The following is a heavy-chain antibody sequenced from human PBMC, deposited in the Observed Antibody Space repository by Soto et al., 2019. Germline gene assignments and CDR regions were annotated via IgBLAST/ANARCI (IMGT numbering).Heavy chain of an antibody. Sequence: GESLKICCAASGFTFSSYAMSWVRQAPGKGLEWVSAISGSGGSTYYADSVKGRFTIPRDNSKNTMYLQMNSLRAEDTAVYYCAIDIVVVVAATRDDAFDIWGQGTMVTVSS. CDR2: ISGSGGST. J-gene: IGHJ3*02. CDR3: AIDIVVVVAATRDDAFDI. CDR1: GFTFSSYA. D-gene: IGHD2-15*01. V-gene: IGHV3-23*01.